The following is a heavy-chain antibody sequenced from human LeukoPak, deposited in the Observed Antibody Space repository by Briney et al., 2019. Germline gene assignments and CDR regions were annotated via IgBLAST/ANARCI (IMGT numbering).Heavy chain of an antibody. CDR1: GGSFSGYY. D-gene: IGHD5-24*01. CDR2: INPRGST. Sequence: SEALSLTCGVYGGSFSGYYWSWIRQPPGKGLEWIGEINPRGSTNYNPSLKSRVTLSADTSKNQFSLTLNSVTAADTAVYYCARRRLGYYFDYWGQGTLVTVSS. CDR3: ARRRLGYYFDY. J-gene: IGHJ4*02. V-gene: IGHV4-34*01.